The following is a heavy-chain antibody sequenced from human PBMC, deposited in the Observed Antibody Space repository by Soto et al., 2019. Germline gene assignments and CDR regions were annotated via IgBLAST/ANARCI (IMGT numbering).Heavy chain of an antibody. J-gene: IGHJ6*02. D-gene: IGHD3-10*01. CDR1: GGSISSYY. CDR2: IYYSGST. CDR3: AGVRRPETYYYGSGSYYSSLYYYYGMDV. Sequence: PSETLSLTCTVSGGSISSYYWSWIRQPPGKGLEWIGYIYYSGSTNYNPSLKSRVTISVDTSKNQFSLKLSSVTAADTAVYYCAGVRRPETYYYGSGSYYSSLYYYYGMDVWGQGTTVTVSS. V-gene: IGHV4-59*01.